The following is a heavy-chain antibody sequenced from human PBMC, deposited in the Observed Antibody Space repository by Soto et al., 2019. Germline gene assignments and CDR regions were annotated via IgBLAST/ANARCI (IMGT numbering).Heavy chain of an antibody. CDR1: GFTFSNYA. CDR2: ISGGGDTS. V-gene: IGHV3-23*01. Sequence: PGGSLRLSCAVSGFTFSNYAISWVRQAPGKGLEWVSIISGGGDTSYYADSVKGRFTISRDNSRNTLYLQMNSLRAGDSAKYYCAKEGTSGLYYIDYWGPGTLVTVSS. CDR3: AKEGTSGLYYIDY. D-gene: IGHD6-19*01. J-gene: IGHJ4*02.